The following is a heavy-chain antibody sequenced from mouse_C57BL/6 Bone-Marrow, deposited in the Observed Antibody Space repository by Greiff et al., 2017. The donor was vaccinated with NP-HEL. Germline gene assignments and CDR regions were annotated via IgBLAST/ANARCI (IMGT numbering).Heavy chain of an antibody. CDR1: GYTFTDYY. CDR2: IYPGSGNT. Sequence: QVQLQQSGAELVRPGASVKLSCKASGYTFTDYYINWVKQRPGQGLEWIARIYPGSGNTYYNEKFKGKATLTAEKSSSTAYMQLSSLTSEDSAVYFCARRNDYFDYWGQGTTLTVSS. J-gene: IGHJ2*01. V-gene: IGHV1-76*01. CDR3: ARRNDYFDY.